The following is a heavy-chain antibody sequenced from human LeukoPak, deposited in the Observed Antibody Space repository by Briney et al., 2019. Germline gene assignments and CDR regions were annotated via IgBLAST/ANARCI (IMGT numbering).Heavy chain of an antibody. CDR3: ARVDSSGWYRRYFDY. CDR2: ISAYNGNT. CDR1: GYTFTSYG. Sequence: ASVKVSCKASGYTFTSYGISWVRQAPGQGLEWMGWISAYNGNTNYAQKLRGRVTMTTDTSTSTAYMELRSLRSDDTAVYYCARVDSSGWYRRYFDYWGQGTLVTVSS. J-gene: IGHJ4*02. D-gene: IGHD6-19*01. V-gene: IGHV1-18*01.